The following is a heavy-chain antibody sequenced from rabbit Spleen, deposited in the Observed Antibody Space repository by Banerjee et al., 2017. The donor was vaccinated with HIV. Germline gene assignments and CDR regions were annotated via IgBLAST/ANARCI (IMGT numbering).Heavy chain of an antibody. CDR2: IYAGDGST. D-gene: IGHD2-1*01. J-gene: IGHJ4*01. Sequence: QSLEESGGGLVKPGASLTLTCTASGFSFNSDFYMCWVRQAPGKGLECIACIYAGDGSTYYASWAKGRFTISKTSSTTVTLQMTSLTAADTATYFCARGSATMTMVIIGFYLNLWGPGTLVTVS. CDR1: GFSFNSDFY. CDR3: ARGSATMTMVIIGFYLNL. V-gene: IGHV1S40*01.